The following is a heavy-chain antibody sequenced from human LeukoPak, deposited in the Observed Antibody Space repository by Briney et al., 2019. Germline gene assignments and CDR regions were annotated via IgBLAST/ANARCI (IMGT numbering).Heavy chain of an antibody. V-gene: IGHV1-69*02. J-gene: IGHJ5*02. D-gene: IGHD6-25*01. CDR2: TIPILGIA. Sequence: SVKVSCKASGGTFSSYTISWVRQAPGQGLEWMGRTIPILGIANYAQKFQGRVTITADKSTSTAYMELSSLRSEDTAVYYCAAASRSNWFDPWGQGTLVTVSS. CDR1: GGTFSSYT. CDR3: AAASRSNWFDP.